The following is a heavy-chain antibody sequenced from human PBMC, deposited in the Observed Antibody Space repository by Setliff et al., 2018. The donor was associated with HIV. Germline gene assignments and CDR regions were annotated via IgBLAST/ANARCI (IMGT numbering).Heavy chain of an antibody. CDR2: IYSSGAT. J-gene: IGHJ5*02. D-gene: IGHD6-19*01. Sequence: SETLSLTCSVSGSSITSGSYYRIWIRQPAGKGLEWIGHIYSSGATNYNPSLKSRVFISADTSKNEFSLKLSSVTAADTAVYYCARGRAEYVAVAVMGSWFDPWGQGTLVTVSS. V-gene: IGHV4-61*09. CDR3: ARGRAEYVAVAVMGSWFDP. CDR1: GSSITSGSYY.